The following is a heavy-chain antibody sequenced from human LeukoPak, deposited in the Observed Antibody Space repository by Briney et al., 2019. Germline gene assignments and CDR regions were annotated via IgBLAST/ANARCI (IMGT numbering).Heavy chain of an antibody. Sequence: SETLSLTCTVSGGSISSYYWSWIRQPPGKGLEWIGYIYYSGSTNYNPPLKSRVTKSVDTSKNQFSLKLSSETAADKAVYYCARDDYGDYVRAFDIWGQGTMVTVSS. CDR3: ARDDYGDYVRAFDI. J-gene: IGHJ3*02. CDR1: GGSISSYY. D-gene: IGHD4-17*01. V-gene: IGHV4-59*01. CDR2: IYYSGST.